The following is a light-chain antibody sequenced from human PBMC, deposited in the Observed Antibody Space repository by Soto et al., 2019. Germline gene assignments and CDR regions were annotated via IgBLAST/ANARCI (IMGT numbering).Light chain of an antibody. Sequence: EIVLPQSPGTLSLSPGDRATLSCRASQSISFSYLAWYQQKPGQAPRRLIYGASSMATGIPDRFSGSESVTDFTLTISRLEPEDFAVYYCQQYGSSPLTFGGGTKVEI. J-gene: IGKJ4*02. CDR3: QQYGSSPLT. CDR1: QSISFSY. V-gene: IGKV3-20*01. CDR2: GAS.